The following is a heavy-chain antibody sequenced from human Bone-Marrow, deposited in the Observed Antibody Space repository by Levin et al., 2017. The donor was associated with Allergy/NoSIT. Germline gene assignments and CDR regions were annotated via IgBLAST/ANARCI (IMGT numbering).Heavy chain of an antibody. V-gene: IGHV3-49*04. Sequence: GESLKISCTASGFTFGDYAMSWVRQAPGKGLEWVGFIRSKAYGGTTEYAASVKGRFTISRDDSKSIAYLQMNSLKTEDTAVYYCTRDRTYYYDSSGSFDYWGQGTLVTVSS. CDR1: GFTFGDYA. CDR3: TRDRTYYYDSSGSFDY. D-gene: IGHD3-22*01. J-gene: IGHJ4*02. CDR2: IRSKAYGGTT.